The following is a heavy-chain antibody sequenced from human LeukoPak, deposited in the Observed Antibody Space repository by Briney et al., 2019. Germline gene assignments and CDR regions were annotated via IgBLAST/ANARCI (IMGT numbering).Heavy chain of an antibody. CDR2: ISGSGGST. CDR1: GFTFSSYG. CDR3: AKVVVPNPFDY. J-gene: IGHJ4*02. D-gene: IGHD3-22*01. Sequence: GGSLRLSCAASGFTFSSYGMSWVRQAPGTGLEWVSAISGSGGSTYYADSVKGRFTISRDNSKNTLYLQMNSLRAEDTAVYYCAKVVVPNPFDYWGQGTLVTVSS. V-gene: IGHV3-23*01.